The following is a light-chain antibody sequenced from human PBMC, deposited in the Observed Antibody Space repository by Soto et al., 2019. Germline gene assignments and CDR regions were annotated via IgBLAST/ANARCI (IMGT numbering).Light chain of an antibody. J-gene: IGKJ4*01. Sequence: DIQMTQSPSSLSASVGDRVTITCRASQSISSYLNWYQQKPGKAPKLLIYAASSLHSGVPSRFSGSGSGTDFTLTITSLQPEDFATYYCQQSYVTPLTFGGGTKVEIK. V-gene: IGKV1-39*01. CDR2: AAS. CDR1: QSISSY. CDR3: QQSYVTPLT.